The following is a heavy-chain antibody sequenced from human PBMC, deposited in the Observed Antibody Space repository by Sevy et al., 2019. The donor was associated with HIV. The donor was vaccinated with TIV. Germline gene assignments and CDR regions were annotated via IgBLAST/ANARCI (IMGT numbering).Heavy chain of an antibody. D-gene: IGHD3-10*01. J-gene: IGHJ6*03. CDR2: IYTSGST. CDR1: GGSISSGSYY. V-gene: IGHV4-61*02. CDR3: ARDRMVRGVRYYYYMDV. Sequence: SETLSLTCTVSGGSISSGSYYWSWIRQPAGKGLEWIGRIYTSGSTNYNPSLKSRVTISVDTSKNQFSLKLSSVTAADTAVYYCARDRMVRGVRYYYYMDVRGKGTTVTVSS.